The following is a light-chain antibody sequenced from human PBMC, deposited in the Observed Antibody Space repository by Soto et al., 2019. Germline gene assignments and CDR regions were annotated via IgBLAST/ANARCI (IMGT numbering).Light chain of an antibody. J-gene: IGKJ1*01. CDR2: DAS. V-gene: IGKV1-5*01. CDR3: HQFYNYPRT. CDR1: QSISSW. Sequence: TQSSAAGSASAPKSVTIASRASQSISSWLAWYQQKPGKAPKLLIYDASSLESGVPSRFSGSGSGTEFTLTISYLQSEDFGTYPCHQFYNYPRTCRQGTKVDIK.